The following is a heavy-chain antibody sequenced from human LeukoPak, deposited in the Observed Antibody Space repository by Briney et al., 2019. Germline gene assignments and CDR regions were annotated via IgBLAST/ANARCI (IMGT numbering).Heavy chain of an antibody. D-gene: IGHD2-2*01. CDR2: INWNGGST. CDR1: GFTFDDYG. V-gene: IGHV3-20*04. Sequence: GGSLRLSCAASGFTFDDYGMSCVRQAPGKGLEWVSGINWNGGSTGYVDSVKGRFTISRDNAKNTLYLQMNSLRAEDTALYYCARRRCSSTSCTEGYYFDYWGQGTLVTVSS. J-gene: IGHJ4*02. CDR3: ARRRCSSTSCTEGYYFDY.